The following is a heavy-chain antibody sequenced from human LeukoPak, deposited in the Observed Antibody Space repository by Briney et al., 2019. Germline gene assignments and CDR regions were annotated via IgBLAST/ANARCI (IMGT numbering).Heavy chain of an antibody. Sequence: PSETLSLTCAVYGGSFSGYYWSWIRQPPRKGLEWIGESNHSGSTNYNPSLKSRVTISVDTSKKQFSLKRSSVTAADTAVYYCATRGTYGSGSYFYWGQGTRVTVSS. CDR2: SNHSGST. CDR1: GGSFSGYY. D-gene: IGHD3-10*01. V-gene: IGHV4-34*01. J-gene: IGHJ4*02. CDR3: ATRGTYGSGSYFY.